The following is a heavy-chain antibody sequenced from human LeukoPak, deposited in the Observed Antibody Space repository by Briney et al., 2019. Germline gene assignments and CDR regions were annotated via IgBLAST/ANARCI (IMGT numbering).Heavy chain of an antibody. CDR3: ARVGAHPNFDY. CDR2: IYYSGST. J-gene: IGHJ4*02. V-gene: IGHV4-31*03. Sequence: PSETLSLTCTVSGGSISSGGYYWSWIRQHPGKGLEWIGYIYYSGSTYYNPSLKSRVTISVDTSKNQFSLKLSPVTAADTAVYYCARVGAHPNFDYWGQGTLVTVSS. D-gene: IGHD3-16*01. CDR1: GGSISSGGYY.